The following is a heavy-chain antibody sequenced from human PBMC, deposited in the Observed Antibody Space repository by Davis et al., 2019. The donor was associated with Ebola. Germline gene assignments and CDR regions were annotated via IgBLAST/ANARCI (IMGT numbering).Heavy chain of an antibody. CDR1: GFTFSNAW. J-gene: IGHJ6*02. V-gene: IGHV3-33*08. D-gene: IGHD6-13*01. CDR3: ASPGRSSSWTNYGMDV. CDR2: IWYDGSNK. Sequence: GESLKISCAASGFTFSNAWMSWVRQAPGKGLEWVAVIWYDGSNKYYADSVKGRFTISRDNSKNTLYLQMNSLRAEDTAVYYCASPGRSSSWTNYGMDVWGQGTTVTVSS.